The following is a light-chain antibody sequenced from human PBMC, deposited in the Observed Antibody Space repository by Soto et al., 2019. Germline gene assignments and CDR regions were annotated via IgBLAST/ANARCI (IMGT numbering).Light chain of an antibody. CDR1: SSNIGSNI. J-gene: IGLJ1*01. V-gene: IGLV1-44*01. Sequence: QSALTQPPSASGTPGQRVTISCSGSSSNIGSNIVNWYQQLPGTAPKLLIYSNNQRPSGVPDRFSGSRSGTSASLAISGLQSEDEADYYCAAWDDSLNGFYVFGTGTKVTVL. CDR3: AAWDDSLNGFYV. CDR2: SNN.